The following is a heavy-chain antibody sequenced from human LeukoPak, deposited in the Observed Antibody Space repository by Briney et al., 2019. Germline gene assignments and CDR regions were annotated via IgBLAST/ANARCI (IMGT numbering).Heavy chain of an antibody. Sequence: ASVKVSSTASGYTFTGYYMHWVRQAPGQGLEWMGWINPNSCGTNYAQKFQGRVTRTKDTAMSTAYMELSSLRSDDTGVYYCATARDRNSVYSSLDYWGQGTLVTVSS. D-gene: IGHD5/OR15-5a*01. V-gene: IGHV1-2*02. J-gene: IGHJ4*02. CDR3: ATARDRNSVYSSLDY. CDR2: INPNSCGT. CDR1: GYTFTGYY.